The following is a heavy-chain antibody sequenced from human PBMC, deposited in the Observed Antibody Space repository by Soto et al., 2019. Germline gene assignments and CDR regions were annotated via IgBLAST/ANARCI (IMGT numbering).Heavy chain of an antibody. D-gene: IGHD3-22*01. CDR3: ARQGRMYYYDSSGYFTEDAFDI. J-gene: IGHJ3*02. V-gene: IGHV5-51*01. CDR1: GYSFTSYW. Sequence: GESLKISCKGSGYSFTSYWIGWVRQMPGKGLEWMGIIHPGDSDTRYSPSFQGQVTISADKSISTAYLQWSSLKASDTAMYYCARQGRMYYYDSSGYFTEDAFDIWGQGTMVTVSS. CDR2: IHPGDSDT.